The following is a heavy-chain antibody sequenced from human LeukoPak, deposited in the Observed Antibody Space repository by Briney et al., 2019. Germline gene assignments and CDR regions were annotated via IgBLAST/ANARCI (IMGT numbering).Heavy chain of an antibody. Sequence: GASLRLSCAASGFTFSSYGMHWVRQAPGKGLEWVAVIWYDGSNKYYADSVKGRFTISRDNSKNTLYLQMNSLRAEDTAVYYCAKDALPMITFGRVIVDRNNWFDPWGQGTLITVSS. CDR1: GFTFSSYG. CDR2: IWYDGSNK. V-gene: IGHV3-33*06. CDR3: AKDALPMITFGRVIVDRNNWFDP. J-gene: IGHJ5*02. D-gene: IGHD3-16*02.